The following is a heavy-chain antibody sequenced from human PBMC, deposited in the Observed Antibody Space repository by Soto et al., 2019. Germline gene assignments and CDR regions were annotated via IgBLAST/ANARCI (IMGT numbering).Heavy chain of an antibody. CDR3: ASHPGIAAAVTRWFDP. D-gene: IGHD6-13*01. Sequence: PGESLKISCKGSGYSFTSYWISWVRQMPVKGLEWMGRIDASDSYTNYSPSFQGHITISADKSISTAYLQWSSLKASDTAMYYCASHPGIAAAVTRWFDPWGQGTLGTVSS. CDR1: GYSFTSYW. V-gene: IGHV5-10-1*01. J-gene: IGHJ5*02. CDR2: IDASDSYT.